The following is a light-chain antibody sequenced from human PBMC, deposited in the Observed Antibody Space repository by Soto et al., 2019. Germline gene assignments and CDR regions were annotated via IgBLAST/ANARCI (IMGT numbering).Light chain of an antibody. CDR1: QSVSSY. CDR2: DAS. V-gene: IGKV3-11*01. J-gene: IGKJ4*01. CDR3: QQRSNWPRLT. Sequence: EIVLTQSPATLSLSPGERATLSCRASQSVSSYLAWYQQKPGQAPRLLIYDASNRATAIPARFSGSGSGTDFTLTSSSLEPEDFAVYYRQQRSNWPRLTFGGGTKVDIK.